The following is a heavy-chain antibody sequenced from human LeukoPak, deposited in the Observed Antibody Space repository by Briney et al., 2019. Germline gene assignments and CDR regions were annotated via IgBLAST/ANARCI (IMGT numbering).Heavy chain of an antibody. D-gene: IGHD2-2*01. J-gene: IGHJ6*02. CDR3: ARDQEDVVVPAANYYYYGMDV. CDR2: IRHDGSSK. Sequence: PGGSLRLSCAASGFTFSIYGMHWGRQAPGKGLEWVAFIRHDGSSKYYADSVKGRFTISRDNSKNTLYLQMNSLRSEDTAVYYCARDQEDVVVPAANYYYYGMDVWGQGTTVTVSS. V-gene: IGHV3-30*02. CDR1: GFTFSIYG.